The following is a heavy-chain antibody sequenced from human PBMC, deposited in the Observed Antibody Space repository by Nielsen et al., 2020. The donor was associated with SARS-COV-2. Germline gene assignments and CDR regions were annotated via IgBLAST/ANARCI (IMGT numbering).Heavy chain of an antibody. V-gene: IGHV3-30*18. J-gene: IGHJ4*02. D-gene: IGHD3-10*02. Sequence: LTCAASGFTFSSYGMHWVRQAPGKGLEWVAVISYDGSNKYYADSVKGRFTISRDNSKNTLYLQMNSLRAEDTAVYYCAKEGRRDVLDYWGQGTLVTVSS. CDR3: AKEGRRDVLDY. CDR1: GFTFSSYG. CDR2: ISYDGSNK.